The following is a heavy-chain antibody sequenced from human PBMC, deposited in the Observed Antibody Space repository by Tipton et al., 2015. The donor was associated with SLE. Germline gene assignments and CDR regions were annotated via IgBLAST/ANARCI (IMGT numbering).Heavy chain of an antibody. CDR3: AKGDWGTNWYFDL. V-gene: IGHV3-23*01. CDR2: ISGSGGST. J-gene: IGHJ2*01. Sequence: SLRLSCAASGFTFSDYYMSWIRQAPGKGLEWVSAISGSGGSTYYADSVKGRFTISRDNSKNTLYLQMNSLRAEDTAVYYCAKGDWGTNWYFDLWGRGTLVTVSS. CDR1: GFTFSDYY. D-gene: IGHD7-27*01.